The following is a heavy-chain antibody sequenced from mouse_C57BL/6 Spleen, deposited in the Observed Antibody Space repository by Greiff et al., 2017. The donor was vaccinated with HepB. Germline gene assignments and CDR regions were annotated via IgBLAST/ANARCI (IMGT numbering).Heavy chain of an antibody. V-gene: IGHV1-7*01. D-gene: IGHD2-3*01. Sequence: QVHVKQSGAELAKPGASVKLSCKASGYTFTSYWMHWVKQRPGQGLEWIGYINPSSGYTKYNQKFKDKATLTADKSSSTAYMQLSSLTYEDSAVYYCARGDDGYFFAYWGQGTLVTVSA. CDR1: GYTFTSYW. CDR3: ARGDDGYFFAY. J-gene: IGHJ3*01. CDR2: INPSSGYT.